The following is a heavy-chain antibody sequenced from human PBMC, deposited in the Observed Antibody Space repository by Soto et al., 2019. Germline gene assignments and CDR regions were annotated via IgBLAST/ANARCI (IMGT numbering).Heavy chain of an antibody. CDR2: IFYTGST. CDR3: ARIKRGFTYGSILDF. D-gene: IGHD5-18*01. Sequence: PSETLSLTCSVSGGSISHYYWGWHRQPPGKGLECIGYIFYTGSTNYSPSLKSRLSISVDTSQNQFSLRLRSVTAADTAIYYCARIKRGFTYGSILDFWGQGILVTVSS. V-gene: IGHV4-59*01. J-gene: IGHJ4*02. CDR1: GGSISHYY.